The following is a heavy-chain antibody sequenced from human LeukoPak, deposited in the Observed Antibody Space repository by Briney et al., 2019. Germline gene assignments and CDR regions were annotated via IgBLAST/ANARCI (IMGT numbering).Heavy chain of an antibody. V-gene: IGHV1-8*01. D-gene: IGHD2-2*01. J-gene: IGHJ5*02. Sequence: ASVKVSCKASGYTFTSYDINWVRQATGQGLEWMGWMNPNSGNTGYAQKFQGRVTMTRNTSISTAYMELSSLRSEDTAVYYCARTPRRIVVVPAAIKGSTNSSNWFDPWGQGTLVTVSS. CDR2: MNPNSGNT. CDR1: GYTFTSYD. CDR3: ARTPRRIVVVPAAIKGSTNSSNWFDP.